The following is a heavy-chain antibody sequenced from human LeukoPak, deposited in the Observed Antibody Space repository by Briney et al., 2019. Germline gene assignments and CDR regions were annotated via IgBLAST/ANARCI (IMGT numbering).Heavy chain of an antibody. Sequence: PGGSLKLSCAASGFTFSGSAMHWVRQASGKGLEWVGRIRSKANSYATAYAASVKGRFTIFRDDSKNTAYLQMNSLKTEDTAVYYCTRLRAVAGETPLFDYWGQGTLVTVSS. J-gene: IGHJ4*02. CDR1: GFTFSGSA. V-gene: IGHV3-73*01. CDR3: TRLRAVAGETPLFDY. CDR2: IRSKANSYAT. D-gene: IGHD6-19*01.